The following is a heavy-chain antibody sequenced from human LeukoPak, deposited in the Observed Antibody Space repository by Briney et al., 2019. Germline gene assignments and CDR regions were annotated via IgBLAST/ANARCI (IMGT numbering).Heavy chain of an antibody. CDR1: GGTFSSYA. J-gene: IGHJ4*02. V-gene: IGHV1-69*13. Sequence: SVKVSCKASGGTFSSYAISWVRQAPGQGLEWMGGIIPIFGTANYAQKFQGRVTITADESTSTAYMELSSLRSEDTAVYYCAREILGGGAGDYWGQGTLVTVSS. D-gene: IGHD3-16*01. CDR3: AREILGGGAGDY. CDR2: IIPIFGTA.